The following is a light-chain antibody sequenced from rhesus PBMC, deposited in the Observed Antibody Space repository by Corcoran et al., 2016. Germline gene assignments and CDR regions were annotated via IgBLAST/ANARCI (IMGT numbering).Light chain of an antibody. CDR2: EVS. J-gene: IGKJ2*01. Sequence: DIVMTQTPLSLPVTPGEPASISCRSSQSLLDSEDGNTYLDWYLQKPGQSPQLLIYEVSNRASGVPERLSGSGSETDFTRKISRVEAEDVGVYYCMQALESPYSFGQGTKVEIK. CDR3: MQALESPYS. V-gene: IGKV2-104*02. CDR1: QSLLDSEDGNTY.